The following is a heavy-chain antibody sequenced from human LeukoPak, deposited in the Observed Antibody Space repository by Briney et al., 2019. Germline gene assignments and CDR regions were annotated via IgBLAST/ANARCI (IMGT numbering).Heavy chain of an antibody. V-gene: IGHV3-23*01. CDR3: AKDGGGGWPQY. D-gene: IGHD6-19*01. CDR1: GFTFSSYA. J-gene: IGHJ4*02. CDR2: FRGSGPAT. Sequence: GGSLRLSCAASGFTFSSYAMSWVRQAPGKGLKWVSGFRGSGPATFYADSVKGRFTISRDNSKNTLYLQMNSLRAEDTAVYYCAKDGGGGWPQYWGQGTLVTVSS.